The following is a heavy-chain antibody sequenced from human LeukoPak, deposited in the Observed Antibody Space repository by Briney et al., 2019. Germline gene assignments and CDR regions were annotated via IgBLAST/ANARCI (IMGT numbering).Heavy chain of an antibody. CDR3: TTLTTGRFDY. Sequence: GGSLGLSCAASGFTFNTAWMNWVRQAPGKGLEWVGRIRSKADGGTTDYAAPVKGRFTISRDDSKNTLYLQMDSLKTEDTAVYYCTTLTTGRFDYWGQGTLVPVSS. CDR1: GFTFNTAW. J-gene: IGHJ4*02. CDR2: IRSKADGGTT. D-gene: IGHD1-1*01. V-gene: IGHV3-15*01.